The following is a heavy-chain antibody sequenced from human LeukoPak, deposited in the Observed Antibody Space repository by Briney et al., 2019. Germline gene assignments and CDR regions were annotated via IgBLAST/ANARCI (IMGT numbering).Heavy chain of an antibody. Sequence: ASVKVSCKASGYTFTDYYMHWVRQAPGQGLEWMGWINPNSGGTNYAQKFQGRVTMTRDTSISTAYMEASRLRSDDTAVYYCARDSAVRHFWSGYYGYWGQGTLVTVSS. D-gene: IGHD3-3*02. CDR2: INPNSGGT. CDR3: ARDSAVRHFWSGYYGY. CDR1: GYTFTDYY. J-gene: IGHJ4*02. V-gene: IGHV1-2*02.